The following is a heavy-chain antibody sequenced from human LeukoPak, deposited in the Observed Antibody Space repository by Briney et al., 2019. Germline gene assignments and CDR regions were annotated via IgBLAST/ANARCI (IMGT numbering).Heavy chain of an antibody. Sequence: SVKVSCKASGGTFSSYAISWVRQAPGQGLEWMGRIIPIFGIANYAQEFQGRVTITADKSTSTAYMELSSLRSEDTAVYYCASTDSSGLPTNDYWGQGTLVTVSS. V-gene: IGHV1-69*04. CDR1: GGTFSSYA. D-gene: IGHD3-22*01. J-gene: IGHJ4*02. CDR2: IIPIFGIA. CDR3: ASTDSSGLPTNDY.